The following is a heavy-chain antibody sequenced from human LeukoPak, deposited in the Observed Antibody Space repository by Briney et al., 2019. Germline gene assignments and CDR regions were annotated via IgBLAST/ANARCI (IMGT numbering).Heavy chain of an antibody. CDR2: MDPNSGNT. CDR1: GYTFTSYD. J-gene: IGHJ5*02. Sequence: RASVKVSCKASGYTFTSYDINWVRQATGQGLEWMGWMDPNSGNTGYAQKFQGRVTMTRSTSISTAYMELSSLRSEDTAVYYCARGGSFALWFGELLGSSWFDPWGQGTLVTVSS. CDR3: ARGGSFALWFGELLGSSWFDP. V-gene: IGHV1-8*01. D-gene: IGHD3-10*01.